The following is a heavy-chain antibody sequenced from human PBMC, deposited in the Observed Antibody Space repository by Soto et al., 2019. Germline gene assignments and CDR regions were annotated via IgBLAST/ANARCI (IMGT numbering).Heavy chain of an antibody. CDR1: GGSISSGGYS. J-gene: IGHJ6*02. Sequence: TSETLSLTCAVSGGSISSGGYSWSWIRQPPGKGLEWIGYIYHSGSTYYNPSLKSRVTISVDRSKNQFSLKLSSVTAADTAVYYCAGFRDFYYGMDVWGQGTTVTVSS. CDR2: IYHSGST. V-gene: IGHV4-30-2*01. CDR3: AGFRDFYYGMDV.